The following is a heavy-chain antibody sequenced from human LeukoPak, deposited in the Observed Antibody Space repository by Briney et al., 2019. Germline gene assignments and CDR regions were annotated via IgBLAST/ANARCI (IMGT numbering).Heavy chain of an antibody. D-gene: IGHD4-23*01. V-gene: IGHV1-24*01. J-gene: IGHJ3*02. CDR2: FDPEDGET. CDR1: GYTLTELS. CDR3: AIRLPHDYGGNGNAFDI. Sequence: ASVKVSCKVSGYTLTELSMHWVRQAPGKGLEWMGGFDPEDGETIYAQKFQGRVTMTEDTSTDTAYMELSSLRSEDTAVYYCAIRLPHDYGGNGNAFDIWGLGTMVTVSS.